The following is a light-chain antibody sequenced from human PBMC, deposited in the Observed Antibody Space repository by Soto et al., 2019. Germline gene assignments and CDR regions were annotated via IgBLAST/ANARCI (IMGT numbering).Light chain of an antibody. V-gene: IGKV3-20*01. J-gene: IGKJ1*01. CDR3: QQYGGSPAT. CDR1: QSVSSSY. CDR2: GAS. Sequence: EIVWTQSPGTLSLSPGERATLSCRASQSVSSSYLVWYQQKPGQAPRLLIYGASSRATGIPDRFSGSGSGTDFTLTISRLEPEDFAVYYCQQYGGSPATFGQGTKVDIK.